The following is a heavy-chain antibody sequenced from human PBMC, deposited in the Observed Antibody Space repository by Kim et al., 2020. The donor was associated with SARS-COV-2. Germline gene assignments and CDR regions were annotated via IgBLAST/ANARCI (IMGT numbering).Heavy chain of an antibody. Sequence: GGSLRLSCAASGFTFSSYSMNWVRQAPGKGLEWVSSISSSSSYIYYADSVKGRFTISRDNAKNSLYLQMNSLRAEDTAVYYCASPPYGSGSYYIPWGQGTLVTVSS. J-gene: IGHJ5*02. D-gene: IGHD3-10*01. CDR3: ASPPYGSGSYYIP. V-gene: IGHV3-21*01. CDR1: GFTFSSYS. CDR2: ISSSSSYI.